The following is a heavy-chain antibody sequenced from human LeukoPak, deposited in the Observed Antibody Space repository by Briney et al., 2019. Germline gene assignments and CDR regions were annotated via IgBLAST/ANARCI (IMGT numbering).Heavy chain of an antibody. J-gene: IGHJ6*03. CDR2: IYTSGST. V-gene: IGHV4-4*07. CDR3: ARDAAAADPYYYYYYMDV. Sequence: SETLSLTCTVSGGSISSYYWSWLRQPAGKGLEWIGRIYTSGSTNYNPSLKSRVTMSVDTSKNQFSLTLSSVTAADTAVYYCARDAAAADPYYYYYYMDVWGKGTTVTVSS. D-gene: IGHD6-13*01. CDR1: GGSISSYY.